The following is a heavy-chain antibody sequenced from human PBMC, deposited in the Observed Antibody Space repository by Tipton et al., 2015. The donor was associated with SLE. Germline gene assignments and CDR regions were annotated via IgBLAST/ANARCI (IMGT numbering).Heavy chain of an antibody. V-gene: IGHV4-59*11. D-gene: IGHD3-22*01. Sequence: TLSLTCTVSGGSISSHYWSWIRQPPGKGLEWIGYIYYSGSTNYNPTLKSRVTISVDTSKNQFSLKLSSVTAADTAVYYFARRYDSGAGKNVWGQGSTVTVSS. CDR3: ARRYDSGAGKNV. J-gene: IGHJ6*02. CDR2: IYYSGST. CDR1: GGSISSHY.